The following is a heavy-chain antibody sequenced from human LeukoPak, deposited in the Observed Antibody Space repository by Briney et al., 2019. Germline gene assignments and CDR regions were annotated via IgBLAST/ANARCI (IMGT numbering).Heavy chain of an antibody. CDR3: AREYCSGGSCYSDAFDI. D-gene: IGHD2-15*01. CDR2: ISSSSSYI. Sequence: VASLRLSCAASGFTFSSYSMNWVRQAPGKGLKWVSSISSSSSYIYYADSLKGRFTISRDNAKDSLYLQMDSLRADDTAVYYCAREYCSGGSCYSDAFDIWGQGTMVTVSS. J-gene: IGHJ3*02. V-gene: IGHV3-21*01. CDR1: GFTFSSYS.